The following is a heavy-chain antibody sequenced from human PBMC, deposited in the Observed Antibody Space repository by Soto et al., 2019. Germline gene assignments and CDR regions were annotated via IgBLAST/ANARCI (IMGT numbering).Heavy chain of an antibody. CDR3: ARGGIVVVPAATKNNWFDP. V-gene: IGHV4-4*02. D-gene: IGHD2-2*01. Sequence: QVQLQESGPGLVKPSGNLSLTCAVSGGSISSSNWWSWVRQPPGKGLEWIGEIYHSGSTNYNPSLKSRVTISVDKSKNQFSLKLSSVTAADTAVYYCARGGIVVVPAATKNNWFDPWGQGTLVTVSS. CDR1: GGSISSSNW. CDR2: IYHSGST. J-gene: IGHJ5*02.